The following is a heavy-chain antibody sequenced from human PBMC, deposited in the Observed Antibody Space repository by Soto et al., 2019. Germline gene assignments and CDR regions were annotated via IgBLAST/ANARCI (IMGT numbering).Heavy chain of an antibody. Sequence: ASVKVSCKASGYTFTSYDINWVRQATGQGLEWMGWMNPNSGNTGYAQKFQGRVTMTRNTSISTAYMELSSLRSEGTAVYYCARGQYYDFWSGYAHWGQGTLVTVSS. CDR2: MNPNSGNT. D-gene: IGHD3-3*01. CDR1: GYTFTSYD. CDR3: ARGQYYDFWSGYAH. V-gene: IGHV1-8*01. J-gene: IGHJ4*02.